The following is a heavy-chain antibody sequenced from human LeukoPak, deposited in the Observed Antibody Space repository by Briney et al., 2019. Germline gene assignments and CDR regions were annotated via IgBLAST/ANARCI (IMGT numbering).Heavy chain of an antibody. CDR1: GFTFSSYG. J-gene: IGHJ4*02. Sequence: GGSLRLSCASSGFTFSSYGMHWVRQAPGKGLEWVAFIRYDGSNKYYADSVKGRFTISRDNSKNTLYLQMNSLRAEDTAVYYCAKSNRPYCSSTSCYGGFDYWGQGTLVTVSS. V-gene: IGHV3-30*02. CDR2: IRYDGSNK. D-gene: IGHD2-2*01. CDR3: AKSNRPYCSSTSCYGGFDY.